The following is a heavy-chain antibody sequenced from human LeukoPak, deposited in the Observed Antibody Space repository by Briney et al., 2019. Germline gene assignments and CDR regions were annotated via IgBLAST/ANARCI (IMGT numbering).Heavy chain of an antibody. Sequence: ASVKVSCKASGGTFSSYAISWVRQAPGQGLEWMGGIIPIFGTANYAQKFQGRVTITADKSTSTAYMELSSLRSEDTAVYYCARVPGYSGYDSVGALDIWGQGTMVTVSS. CDR3: ARVPGYSGYDSVGALDI. J-gene: IGHJ3*02. CDR2: IIPIFGTA. D-gene: IGHD5-12*01. V-gene: IGHV1-69*06. CDR1: GGTFSSYA.